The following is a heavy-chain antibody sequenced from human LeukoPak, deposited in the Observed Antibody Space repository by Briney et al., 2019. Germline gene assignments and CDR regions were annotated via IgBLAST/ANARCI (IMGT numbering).Heavy chain of an antibody. Sequence: PGGSLRLSCAASGFTFSDYWMSWVRQAPGKGLEWVANVKQDGSEKNYVDSVKGRFTISRDNAKNSLFLQMNSLRAEDTAVYYCARLVKIDYWGQGTLVTVSS. CDR1: GFTFSDYW. CDR3: ARLVKIDY. V-gene: IGHV3-7*01. CDR2: VKQDGSEK. D-gene: IGHD3-22*01. J-gene: IGHJ4*02.